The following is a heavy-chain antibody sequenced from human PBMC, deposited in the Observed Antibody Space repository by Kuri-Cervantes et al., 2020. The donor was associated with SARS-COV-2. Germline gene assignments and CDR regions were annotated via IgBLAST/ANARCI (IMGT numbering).Heavy chain of an antibody. CDR3: ARDLGFLEWLFQD. Sequence: LSLTCAASGFTFSSYGMHWVRQAPGKGLEWVAVISYDGSNKYYADSVKGRFTISRDNSKNTLYLQMNSLRAEDTAVYYCARDLGFLEWLFQDWGQGTLVTVSS. D-gene: IGHD3-3*01. J-gene: IGHJ4*02. CDR2: ISYDGSNK. V-gene: IGHV3-30*03. CDR1: GFTFSSYG.